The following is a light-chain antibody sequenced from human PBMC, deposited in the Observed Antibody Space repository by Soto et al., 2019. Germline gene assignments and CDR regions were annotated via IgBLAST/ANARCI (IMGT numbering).Light chain of an antibody. CDR3: CSYVDTDTWV. J-gene: IGLJ3*02. V-gene: IGLV2-14*01. Sequence: QSALTQPASVSGSPGQSITISCTGTSSDIGGYKYVSWYQQHPGKAPKLVIYEVGDRPSGVSNRFSGSKSGNTASLTISGLQAEDEADYYCCSYVDTDTWVFGGGTKVTVL. CDR1: SSDIGGYKY. CDR2: EVG.